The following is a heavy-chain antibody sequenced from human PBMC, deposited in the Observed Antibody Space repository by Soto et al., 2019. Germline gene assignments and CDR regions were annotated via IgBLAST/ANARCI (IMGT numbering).Heavy chain of an antibody. CDR2: VGTSGNTK. D-gene: IGHD6-13*01. CDR1: GFTFSSYE. J-gene: IGHJ4*02. V-gene: IGHV3-48*03. Sequence: SGGSLRLSCAASGFTFSSYEMNWVRQAPGKGLEWVSYVGTSGNTKYYADSVKGRFTISRDNSKNTLYLQMNSLRAEDTAVYYCAKSFGPGTSDYLGQGPLVTV. CDR3: AKSFGPGTSDY.